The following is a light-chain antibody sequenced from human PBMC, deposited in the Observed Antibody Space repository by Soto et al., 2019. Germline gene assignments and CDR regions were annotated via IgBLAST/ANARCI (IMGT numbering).Light chain of an antibody. Sequence: QSVLTQPHSSSGTPAQRVTIPCSGSSSNIGTSSVHWFQQLPGTAPKLLISTTNQRPSGVPERFSGSKSGTSASLAISGLQSEDEADYYCAAWDDSLNGHVFGTGTKVTVL. CDR2: TTN. J-gene: IGLJ1*01. V-gene: IGLV1-44*01. CDR1: SSNIGTSS. CDR3: AAWDDSLNGHV.